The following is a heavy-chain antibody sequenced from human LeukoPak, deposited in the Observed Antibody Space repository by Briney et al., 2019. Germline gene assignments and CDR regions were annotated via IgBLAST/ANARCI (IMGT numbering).Heavy chain of an antibody. V-gene: IGHV3-48*03. CDR1: GFTFSNYE. CDR3: ARLGFCSDGSCYSLED. Sequence: GGSLRLSCAASGFTFSNYEMNWVRQAPGMGLEWVSYITSSGPTAYYADSVKGRFNISRDNAQNSLFLQMNNLTAEDTAIYYCARLGFCSDGSCYSLEDWGQGILVTVSS. D-gene: IGHD2-15*01. J-gene: IGHJ4*02. CDR2: ITSSGPTA.